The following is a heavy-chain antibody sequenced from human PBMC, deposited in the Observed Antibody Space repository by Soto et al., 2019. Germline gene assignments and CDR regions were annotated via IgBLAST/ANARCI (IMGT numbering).Heavy chain of an antibody. CDR2: ISGSDDST. CDR3: ARNEYSSDY. Sequence: HPGGSLRLSCAASGFTFSTYGMNWVRQAPGKGLEWVSSISGSDDSTYYADSVKGRFTISRDNSKNTLYLQMNSLRAEDTAVYYCARNEYSSDYWGLGTLVTVSS. CDR1: GFTFSTYG. V-gene: IGHV3-23*01. J-gene: IGHJ4*02. D-gene: IGHD5-18*01.